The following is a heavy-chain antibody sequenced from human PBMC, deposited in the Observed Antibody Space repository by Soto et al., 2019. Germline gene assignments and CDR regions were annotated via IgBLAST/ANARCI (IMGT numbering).Heavy chain of an antibody. CDR1: GFTFSTYS. Sequence: GGSLRLSCAASGFTFSTYSMTWVRQAPGKGLEWVADISCDGKQTYYADSVKGRFTISKDKSKRTLFLQMNSLRVDDTAVYYCARDGWGSNWYFDLWGRGTLVTVSS. CDR2: ISCDGKQT. CDR3: ARDGWGSNWYFDL. J-gene: IGHJ2*01. D-gene: IGHD3-16*01. V-gene: IGHV3-30*03.